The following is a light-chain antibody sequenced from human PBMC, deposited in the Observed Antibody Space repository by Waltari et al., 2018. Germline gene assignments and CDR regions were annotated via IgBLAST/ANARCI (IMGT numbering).Light chain of an antibody. CDR1: QNIRNF. CDR3: QQTYITPLI. Sequence: DIQVTQSPTSLSASVGDRVTITCRTSQNIRNFLNWYQPKPGKAPSLLIYAASNLQRGVPARFSGSGSGTDFTLTISSLQPEDFATYYCQQTYITPLIFGPGTSVDTK. V-gene: IGKV1-39*01. CDR2: AAS. J-gene: IGKJ3*01.